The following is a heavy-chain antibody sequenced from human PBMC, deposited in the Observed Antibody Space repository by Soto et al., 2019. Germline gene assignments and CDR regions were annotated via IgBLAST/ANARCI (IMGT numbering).Heavy chain of an antibody. D-gene: IGHD3-10*01. V-gene: IGHV1-18*01. Sequence: GASVKVSCKASGYTFTSYGISWVRQAPGQGLEWMGWISAYNGNTNYAQKLQGRVTMTTDTSTSTAYMELRSLRSDDTAVYYCARAPELLWFGSSDYWGQGTLVTVSS. CDR2: ISAYNGNT. J-gene: IGHJ4*02. CDR3: ARAPELLWFGSSDY. CDR1: GYTFTSYG.